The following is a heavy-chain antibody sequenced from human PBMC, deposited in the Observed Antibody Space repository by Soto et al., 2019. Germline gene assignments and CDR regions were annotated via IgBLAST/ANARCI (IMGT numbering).Heavy chain of an antibody. V-gene: IGHV3-7*03. Sequence: GESLKISCAASGFTFSSYWMSWVRQAPGKGLEWVANIKQDGSEKYYVDSVKGRFTISRDNAKNSLYLQMNSLRAEDTAVYYCARVWNWGAFDIWGQGTMVTVS. CDR1: GFTFSSYW. CDR3: ARVWNWGAFDI. J-gene: IGHJ3*02. D-gene: IGHD7-27*01. CDR2: IKQDGSEK.